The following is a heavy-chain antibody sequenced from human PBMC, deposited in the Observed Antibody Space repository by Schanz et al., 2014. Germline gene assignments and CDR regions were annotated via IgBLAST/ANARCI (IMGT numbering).Heavy chain of an antibody. CDR2: ISGSGGST. CDR3: AKTLFPGGTQTFGN. D-gene: IGHD2-8*02. Sequence: EVQLLESGGGLVQPGGSLRLSCAASGFTFSSYAMSWVRQAPGKGLEWVSAISGSGGSTYYADSVKGRFTISRDNAKNSLYLEMNSLRAEDTALYYCAKTLFPGGTQTFGNWGRGTLVTVSS. V-gene: IGHV3-23*01. CDR1: GFTFSSYA. J-gene: IGHJ4*02.